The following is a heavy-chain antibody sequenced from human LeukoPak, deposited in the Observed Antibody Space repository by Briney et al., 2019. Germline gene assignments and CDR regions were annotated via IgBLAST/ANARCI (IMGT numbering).Heavy chain of an antibody. CDR1: GGSISSNNYY. Sequence: PSETLSLTCTVYGGSISSNNYYWGWVRQPPGKGLDLIGTIYYSGSTYYKPSLKSRGTISVDTSKNQLSLKLSSVTAADTAVYYCARRDSYGGGWFDPWGQGTLVTVSS. D-gene: IGHD4-23*01. V-gene: IGHV4-39*01. J-gene: IGHJ5*02. CDR3: ARRDSYGGGWFDP. CDR2: IYYSGST.